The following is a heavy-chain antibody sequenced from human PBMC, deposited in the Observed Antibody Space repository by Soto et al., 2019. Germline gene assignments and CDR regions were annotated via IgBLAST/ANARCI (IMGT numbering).Heavy chain of an antibody. CDR3: AKLQVVEYYFDY. CDR1: GFTFSSYA. J-gene: IGHJ4*02. V-gene: IGHV3-23*01. Sequence: GXSRRLSCAASGFTFSSYAMSWVRQAPGKGLEWVSDIXGSGGXTYYADYVKGXXTISRDNXXNTLYLQMNSLRAEDTAVYYCAKLQVVEYYFDYWGQGTLVTVSS. CDR2: IXGSGGXT. D-gene: IGHD2-15*01.